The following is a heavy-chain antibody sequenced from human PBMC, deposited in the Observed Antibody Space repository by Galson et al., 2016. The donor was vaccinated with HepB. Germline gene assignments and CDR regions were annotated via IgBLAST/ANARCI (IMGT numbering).Heavy chain of an antibody. CDR2: VSDDGSKR. V-gene: IGHV3-30*04. D-gene: IGHD2-8*01. Sequence: SLRLSCAGSGFTFSSHALHWVRQAPGKGLEWVAIVSDDGSKRDYADSVRGRFTISRDTSKNTLSLQMNSLRGEDTAVYYCARDLGIVLIEGLRSWFDPWGQGTLVTVSS. CDR1: GFTFSSHA. J-gene: IGHJ5*02. CDR3: ARDLGIVLIEGLRSWFDP.